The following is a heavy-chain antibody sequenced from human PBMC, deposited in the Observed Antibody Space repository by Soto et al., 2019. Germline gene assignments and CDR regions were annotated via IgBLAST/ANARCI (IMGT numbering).Heavy chain of an antibody. CDR1: VFTFINAW. Sequence: GWSLRLSCASSVFTFINAWMSWVRQAPGKGLEWVGRIKSKTNGGTTDYAAPVKDRFTISRDDSKNTLYLQMNSLKTEDTAVYYCTTDDPINKNWGQGTLVTVSS. CDR3: TTDDPINKN. J-gene: IGHJ4*02. V-gene: IGHV3-15*01. CDR2: IKSKTNGGTT.